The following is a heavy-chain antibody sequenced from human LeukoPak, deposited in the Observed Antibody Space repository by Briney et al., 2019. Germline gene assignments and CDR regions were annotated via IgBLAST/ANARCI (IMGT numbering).Heavy chain of an antibody. V-gene: IGHV3-7*01. Sequence: PGGSLRLSCAASGFTFSNYWMSWVRQAPGKGLEWVAKIKQDGSEEYYVDSVKGRFTISRDSAKNSLYLQMNSLRAEDTAVYYCARGVPYDSWSGPHYSDYWGQGTLVTVSS. CDR3: ARGVPYDSWSGPHYSDY. J-gene: IGHJ4*02. D-gene: IGHD3-3*01. CDR2: IKQDGSEE. CDR1: GFTFSNYW.